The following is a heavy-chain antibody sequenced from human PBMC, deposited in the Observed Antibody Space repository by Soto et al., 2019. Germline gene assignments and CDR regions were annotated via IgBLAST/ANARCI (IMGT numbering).Heavy chain of an antibody. CDR2: ISGSGGST. CDR1: GFTFSSYA. D-gene: IGHD3-22*01. Sequence: PGGSLRLSCAASGFTFSSYAMSWVRQAPGKGLEWVSAISGSGGSTYYADSVKGRFTISRDNSKNTLYLQMNSLRAEDTAVYYCAKDVLFSDSSGYLPLKVPAQDDAFDIWGQGTMVTVSS. V-gene: IGHV3-23*01. J-gene: IGHJ3*02. CDR3: AKDVLFSDSSGYLPLKVPAQDDAFDI.